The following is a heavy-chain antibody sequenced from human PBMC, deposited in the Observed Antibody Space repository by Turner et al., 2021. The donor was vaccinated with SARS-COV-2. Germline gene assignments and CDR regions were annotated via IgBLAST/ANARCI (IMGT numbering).Heavy chain of an antibody. V-gene: IGHV3-7*01. CDR1: GFSFSTSW. D-gene: IGHD5-12*01. Sequence: EVHLVESGGGLVQPGGSLRLSCSASGFSFSTSWMNWVRQAPGKGLEWVGNIAQEGSERNYVGSVKGRFTISRDNAKNSLYLQMNSLRVEDTAVYYCARVRGYSDYADGLWGQGTPVTVSS. CDR2: IAQEGSER. CDR3: ARVRGYSDYADGL. J-gene: IGHJ4*02.